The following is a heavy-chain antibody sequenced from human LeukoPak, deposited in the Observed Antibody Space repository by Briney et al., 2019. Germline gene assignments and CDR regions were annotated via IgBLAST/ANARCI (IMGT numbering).Heavy chain of an antibody. CDR1: GGSFSGYY. CDR3: ARDTKETMGRAFDI. Sequence: SETLSLTCAVYGGSFSGYYWSWIRQPPGKGLEWIGEINRSGSTNYNPSLKSRVTMSVDTSKNQFSPKLSSVTAADTAVYYCARDTKETMGRAFDIWGQGTMVTVSS. CDR2: INRSGST. V-gene: IGHV4-34*01. D-gene: IGHD3-10*01. J-gene: IGHJ3*02.